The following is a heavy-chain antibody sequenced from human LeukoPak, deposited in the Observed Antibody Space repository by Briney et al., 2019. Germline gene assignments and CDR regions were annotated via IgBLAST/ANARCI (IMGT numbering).Heavy chain of an antibody. J-gene: IGHJ4*02. D-gene: IGHD6-19*01. CDR3: AKGQYTSGWNGDY. CDR1: GFTFSNYA. Sequence: GGSLRLSCAASGFTFSNYAMTWVRQAPGKGLEWVSAISGSAGSTYYADSVKGRFTISRDNSKDILYLQMNSLRVDDTAVYYCAKGQYTSGWNGDYWGQGTLVTVYS. V-gene: IGHV3-23*01. CDR2: ISGSAGST.